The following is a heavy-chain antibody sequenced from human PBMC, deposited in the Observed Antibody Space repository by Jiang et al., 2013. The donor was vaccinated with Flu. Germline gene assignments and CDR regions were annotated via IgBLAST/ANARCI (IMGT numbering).Heavy chain of an antibody. CDR3: VPQCGIACSPD. V-gene: IGHV3-7*01. CDR1: GFSFRNYY. D-gene: IGHD2-15*01. J-gene: IGHJ4*02. Sequence: LVQPGGSLRLSCIASGFSFRNYYMSWVRQAPGMGPEWVANINEDGTVKDYVDSVKGRFSISRDNGKNSVFLQMNGLRVEDTAVYYCVPQCGIACSPDWGQGTLVTVST. CDR2: INEDGTVK.